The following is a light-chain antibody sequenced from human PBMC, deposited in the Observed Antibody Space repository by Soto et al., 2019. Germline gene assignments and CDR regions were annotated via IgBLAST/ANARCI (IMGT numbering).Light chain of an antibody. CDR3: QHYNFYSET. CDR2: KAS. V-gene: IGKV1-5*03. CDR1: QTISTW. Sequence: DIQMTQSPSTLSGSVGDRVTITCRASQTISTWLAWYQQKPGKAPKLLIYKASTLKSGVPSRFSGSGSGTEFTLTISSLQPDDFATYYCQHYNFYSETFGQGTKVDIK. J-gene: IGKJ1*01.